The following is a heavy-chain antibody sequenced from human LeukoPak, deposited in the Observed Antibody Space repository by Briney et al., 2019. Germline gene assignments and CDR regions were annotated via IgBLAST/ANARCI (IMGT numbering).Heavy chain of an antibody. CDR3: AIGGYGSGSYYSPTFGMDV. CDR1: GGSISSYY. Sequence: PSETLSLTCTVSGGSISSYYWSWIRQPAGKGLEWIGRIYTSGSTNYNPSLKSRVTMPVDTSKNQFSLKLRSVTAADTAVYYCAIGGYGSGSYYSPTFGMDVWGQGTTVTVSS. V-gene: IGHV4-4*07. J-gene: IGHJ6*02. D-gene: IGHD3-10*01. CDR2: IYTSGST.